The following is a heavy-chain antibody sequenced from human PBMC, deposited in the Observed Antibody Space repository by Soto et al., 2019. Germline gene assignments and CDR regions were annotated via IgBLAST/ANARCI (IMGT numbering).Heavy chain of an antibody. CDR3: ARAYDGGGYYYSPFIY. CDR2: IDYAGST. V-gene: IGHV4-31*03. Sequence: PSETLSLTCTVSGGSIISGDHYWSWIRQHPGKGLEWIGYIDYAGSTSYNPSLKSRVTISVDTSKNQFSLKLTSVTAADTALFFCARAYDGGGYYYSPFIYWGLGTLVTVSS. D-gene: IGHD3-22*01. CDR1: GGSIISGDHY. J-gene: IGHJ4*02.